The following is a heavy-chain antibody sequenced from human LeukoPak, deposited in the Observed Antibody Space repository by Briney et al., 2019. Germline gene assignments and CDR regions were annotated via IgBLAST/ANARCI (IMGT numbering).Heavy chain of an antibody. CDR3: AKDGATANRLSTVYLDY. D-gene: IGHD4-17*01. Sequence: GGSLRLSCAASGFTFSSYGMHWVRQAPGKGLEWVAFIRYDGSNKYYADSVKGRFTISRDNSKNTLYLQMNSLRAEDTAVYYCAKDGATANRLSTVYLDYWGQGTLVTVSS. CDR2: IRYDGSNK. J-gene: IGHJ4*02. CDR1: GFTFSSYG. V-gene: IGHV3-30*02.